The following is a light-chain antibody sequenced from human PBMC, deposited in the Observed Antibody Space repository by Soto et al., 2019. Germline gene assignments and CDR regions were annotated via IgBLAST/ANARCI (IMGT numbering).Light chain of an antibody. CDR3: QRYNNWPPWT. CDR1: QSVSSN. V-gene: IGKV3-15*01. CDR2: GAS. J-gene: IGKJ1*01. Sequence: EIVMTQSPATLSVSPGERATLSCRASQSVSSNLAWFQQKPGQAPRLLIYGASTRATGIPARFSGSGSGTEFTLTISSLQSEDFAGYYCQRYNNWPPWTFGQGPEVEIK.